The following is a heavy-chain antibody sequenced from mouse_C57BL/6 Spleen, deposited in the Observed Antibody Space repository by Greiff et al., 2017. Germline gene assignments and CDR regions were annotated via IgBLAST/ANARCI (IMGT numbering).Heavy chain of an antibody. CDR3: ARSYGYDVLDY. D-gene: IGHD2-2*01. J-gene: IGHJ2*01. V-gene: IGHV1-76*01. CDR2: IYPGSGNT. CDR1: GYTFTDYY. Sequence: QVQLKESGAELVRPGASVKLSCKASGYTFTDYYINWVKQRPGQGLEWIARIYPGSGNTYYNEKFKGKATLTAEKSSSTAYMQLSSLTSEDSAVYFCARSYGYDVLDYWGQGTTLTVSS.